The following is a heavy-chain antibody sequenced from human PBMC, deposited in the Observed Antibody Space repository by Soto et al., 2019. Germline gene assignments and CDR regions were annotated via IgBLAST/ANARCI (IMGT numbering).Heavy chain of an antibody. CDR2: LSSDGNNK. J-gene: IGHJ4*02. D-gene: IGHD3-9*01. CDR3: ARGGNILTGYYSSLDY. Sequence: PGGSLRLSCAASGFTFNNFGMHWVRQAPDKGLEWVAALSSDGNNKYYADSVKGRFTISRDDSRNTLYLQMDSLRVEDTAVYFCARGGNILTGYYSSLDYWGQGTLVTV. CDR1: GFTFNNFG. V-gene: IGHV3-30*03.